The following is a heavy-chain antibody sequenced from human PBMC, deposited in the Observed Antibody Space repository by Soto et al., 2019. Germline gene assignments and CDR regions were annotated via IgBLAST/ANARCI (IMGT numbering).Heavy chain of an antibody. Sequence: PVGSLRLSCAASGFTFSSYEMNWVRQAPGKGLEWVSYISSSGSTIYYADSVKGRFTISRDNAKNSLYLQMNSLRAEDTAVYYCARATYYYDSSGYYSFDYWGQGTLVTVSS. CDR2: ISSSGSTI. D-gene: IGHD3-22*01. CDR1: GFTFSSYE. J-gene: IGHJ4*02. V-gene: IGHV3-48*03. CDR3: ARATYYYDSSGYYSFDY.